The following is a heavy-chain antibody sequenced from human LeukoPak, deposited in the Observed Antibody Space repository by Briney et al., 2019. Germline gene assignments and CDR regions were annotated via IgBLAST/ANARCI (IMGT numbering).Heavy chain of an antibody. CDR3: AKSHFDWLSTIDY. CDR2: ISYDGSDK. D-gene: IGHD3-9*01. CDR1: GFTFSSYG. V-gene: IGHV3-30*18. Sequence: GRSLRLSCAAPGFTFSSYGMHWVRQAPGKGLEWVAVISYDGSDKYYADSVKGRFTISRDNSKNTLYLQMNSLRAEDTAVYYCAKSHFDWLSTIDYWGQGTLVTVSS. J-gene: IGHJ4*02.